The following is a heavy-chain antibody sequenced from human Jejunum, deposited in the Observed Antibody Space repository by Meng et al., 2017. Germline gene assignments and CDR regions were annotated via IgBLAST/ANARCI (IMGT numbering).Heavy chain of an antibody. CDR1: WDSVFSHSDA. J-gene: IGHJ5*02. V-gene: IGHV6-1*01. CDR2: TYYRSKWYS. D-gene: IGHD3-22*01. Sequence: QVQPHQSGPGPVKPSPTLSLTCAISWDSVFSHSDAWNWIRQSPSRGLEWLGRTYYRSKWYSDYAVSVKSRITINTDTSKNQLSLQLNSVTPEDTAVYYCARDESRLLRSWGQGTLVTVSS. CDR3: ARDESRLLRS.